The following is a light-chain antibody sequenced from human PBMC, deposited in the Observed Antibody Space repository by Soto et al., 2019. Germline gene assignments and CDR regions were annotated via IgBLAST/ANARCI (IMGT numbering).Light chain of an antibody. CDR2: GAS. Sequence: EIVMTQAAATMSVSPGERATLSCRASQSISGNLAWYQHKPGKSPRLLIYGASTRATGIPARFSGSGSGTEFILTISSLQSEDFAVYYCQQYGDWPRTFGQGTKVEIK. V-gene: IGKV3-15*01. J-gene: IGKJ1*01. CDR1: QSISGN. CDR3: QQYGDWPRT.